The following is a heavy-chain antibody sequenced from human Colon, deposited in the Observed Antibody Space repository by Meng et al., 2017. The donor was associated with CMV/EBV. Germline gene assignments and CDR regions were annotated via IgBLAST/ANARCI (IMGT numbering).Heavy chain of an antibody. CDR3: ARDARVGSPDYFDY. D-gene: IGHD1-26*01. Sequence: GESLKISCIASGFTFSGYPMHWVRQASGKGLEWVAVISYHGGIKLYADSVKGRFTISRDDSKNTLYLQMDSLRTEDTAVYYCARDARVGSPDYFDYWGQGALVTVSS. J-gene: IGHJ4*02. CDR2: ISYHGGIK. V-gene: IGHV3-30*04. CDR1: GFTFSGYP.